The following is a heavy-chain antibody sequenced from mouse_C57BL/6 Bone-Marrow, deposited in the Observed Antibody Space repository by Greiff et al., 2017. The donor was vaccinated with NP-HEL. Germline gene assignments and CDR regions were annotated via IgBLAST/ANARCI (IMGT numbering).Heavy chain of an antibody. CDR3: AMKTFCKYSNFRNYHAIGY. Sequence: VQLQQPGAELVKPGASVKVSCKASGYTFTSYWMHWVKQRPGQGLEWIGRIHPSDSGTNYNQKFKGKATLTVDNSCSTAYMQLSRLTSEDSPVFNYAMKTFCKYSNFRNYHAIGYWGQGTTVTVTS. V-gene: IGHV1-74*01. D-gene: IGHD2-5*01. J-gene: IGHJ4*01. CDR2: IHPSDSGT. CDR1: GYTFTSYW.